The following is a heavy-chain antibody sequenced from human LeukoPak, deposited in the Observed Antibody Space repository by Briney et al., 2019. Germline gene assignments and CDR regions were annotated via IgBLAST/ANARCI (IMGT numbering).Heavy chain of an antibody. V-gene: IGHV1-69*13. J-gene: IGHJ4*02. CDR2: IIAIFGTA. D-gene: IGHD3-10*01. CDR3: ARVGMVRGVMSYYFDY. Sequence: GASVKVSCKASGGTFSSYAISWVRQAPGQGLEWMGGIIAIFGTANYAQKFQGRVTITADESTSTAYMELSSLRSEDTAVYYCARVGMVRGVMSYYFDYWGQGTLVTVSS. CDR1: GGTFSSYA.